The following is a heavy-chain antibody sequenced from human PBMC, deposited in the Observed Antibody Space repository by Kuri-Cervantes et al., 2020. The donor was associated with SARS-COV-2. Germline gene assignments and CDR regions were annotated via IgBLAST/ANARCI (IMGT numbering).Heavy chain of an antibody. CDR3: AREDRGWFDP. Sequence: GSLRLSCAASGFTFSSYEMNWIRQPPGKGLEWIGSIYHSGSTYYNPSLKSRVTISVDTSKNQFSLKLSSVTAADTAVYYCAREDRGWFDPWGQGTLVTVSS. CDR1: GFTFSSYE. V-gene: IGHV4-38-2*02. J-gene: IGHJ5*02. CDR2: IYHSGST.